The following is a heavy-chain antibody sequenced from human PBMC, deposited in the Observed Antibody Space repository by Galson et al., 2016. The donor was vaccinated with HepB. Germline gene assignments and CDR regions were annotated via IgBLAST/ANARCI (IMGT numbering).Heavy chain of an antibody. CDR1: GFTFSSYG. CDR3: ASGIAVTTSNSFWYFDL. CDR2: MIYDGSKQ. Sequence: SLRLSCAASGFTFSSYGMHWVRQAPGKGLEWVALMIYDGSKQYYADSVKGRFTTSRDNSKNTLYLQMTSLRAEDTAVYYCASGIAVTTSNSFWYFDLWGRGTLVTVSS. D-gene: IGHD3-10*01. J-gene: IGHJ2*01. V-gene: IGHV3-30*03.